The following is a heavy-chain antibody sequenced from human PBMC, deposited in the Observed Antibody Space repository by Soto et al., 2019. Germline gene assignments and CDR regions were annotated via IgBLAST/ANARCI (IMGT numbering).Heavy chain of an antibody. CDR3: ASWNGIAAAGPFDY. V-gene: IGHV1-18*01. CDR1: GYTFTSYG. CDR2: ISAYNGNT. Sequence: GASVKVSCKASGYTFTSYGISWVRQAPGQGLEWMGWISAYNGNTNYAQKLQGRVTMTTDTSTSTAYMELRSLRSDDTAVYYCASWNGIAAAGPFDYWGQGTLVTVSS. J-gene: IGHJ4*02. D-gene: IGHD6-13*01.